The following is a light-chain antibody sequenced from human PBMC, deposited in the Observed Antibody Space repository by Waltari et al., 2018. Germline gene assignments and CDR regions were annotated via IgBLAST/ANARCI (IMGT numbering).Light chain of an antibody. CDR3: SSYTSIIPPFL. V-gene: IGLV2-14*01. CDR2: DVS. J-gene: IGLJ1*01. Sequence: QSALTQPASVSGSPGQSLTISCPRSSSDLGGYSFVSWYQPHPGKAPKLMIYDVSHRPSGVSNRFSGSKSGNTASLTISGLQPEDEADYYCSSYTSIIPPFLFGTGTKVTVL. CDR1: SSDLGGYSF.